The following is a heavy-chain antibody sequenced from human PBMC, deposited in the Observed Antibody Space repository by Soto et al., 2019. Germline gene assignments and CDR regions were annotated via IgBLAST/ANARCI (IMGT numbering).Heavy chain of an antibody. D-gene: IGHD4-17*01. CDR1: GFTFSSFW. CDR2: ASPDGTST. V-gene: IGHV3-74*01. J-gene: IGHJ4*02. Sequence: EVQLVESGGGLVQPGGSLRLSCAASGFTFSSFWMHWVRQAPGKGLEWVSRASPDGTSTSYADSVKGRFTISRDNAKNTLFMQMNSLRAEDTAVYYCARDARRDYGDYGPPYFDYWGQGTLVTVSS. CDR3: ARDARRDYGDYGPPYFDY.